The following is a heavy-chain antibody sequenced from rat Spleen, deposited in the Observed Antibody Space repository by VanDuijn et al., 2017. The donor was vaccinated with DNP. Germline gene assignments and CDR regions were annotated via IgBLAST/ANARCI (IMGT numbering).Heavy chain of an antibody. CDR2: INYSGRN. D-gene: IGHD1-7*01. Sequence: EVQLQESGPGLVKPSQSLSLTCSVTDYSITNNYWGWIRKFPGNEMEWIGHINYSGRNSYNPSLKSRISITRDTSKNQFFLQVNSVTTEDTATYYCARWTRYFDYWGQGVMVTVSS. CDR3: ARWTRYFDY. J-gene: IGHJ2*01. V-gene: IGHV3-1*01. CDR1: DYSITNNY.